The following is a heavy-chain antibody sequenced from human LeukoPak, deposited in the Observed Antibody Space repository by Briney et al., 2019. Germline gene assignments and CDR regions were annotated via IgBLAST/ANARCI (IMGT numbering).Heavy chain of an antibody. Sequence: GGSLRLSCAASGFTFSSYWMHWVRQVPGKGLVWVSRINSDGSSTSYADSVKGRFTISRDNAKNTLYLQMNSLRAEDTAVYYCARERGIYFDQPLNWFDPWGQGTLVTVSS. CDR1: GFTFSSYW. V-gene: IGHV3-74*01. CDR3: ARERGIYFDQPLNWFDP. J-gene: IGHJ5*02. CDR2: INSDGSST. D-gene: IGHD3-9*01.